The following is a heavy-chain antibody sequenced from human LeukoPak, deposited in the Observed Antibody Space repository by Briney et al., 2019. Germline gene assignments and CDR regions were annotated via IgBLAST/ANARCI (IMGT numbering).Heavy chain of an antibody. Sequence: ASVKVSCKASAYTFTDFYIHWVRQAPGQGLEWMGIINPSGGSTSYAQKFQGRVTMTRDTSTSTVYMELSSLRSEDTAVYYCARGFRSVVVTAMGYWGQGTLVTVSS. CDR1: AYTFTDFY. CDR3: ARGFRSVVVTAMGY. CDR2: INPSGGST. J-gene: IGHJ4*02. D-gene: IGHD2-21*02. V-gene: IGHV1-46*01.